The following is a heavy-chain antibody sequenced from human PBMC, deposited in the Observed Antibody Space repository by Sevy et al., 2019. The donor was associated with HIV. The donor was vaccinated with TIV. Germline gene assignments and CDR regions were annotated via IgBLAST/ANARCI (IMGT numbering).Heavy chain of an antibody. Sequence: ASVKVSCKASGYTLTKLDMHWVRQAPGKGLEWMGGFDPEDGDTFYAQKFQGRVTMTEDTSTDTAYMELSSLISEDTAVYYCTTREYYHNMIGSSSVDYWGQGTLVTVSS. CDR1: GYTLTKLD. CDR2: FDPEDGDT. V-gene: IGHV1-24*01. J-gene: IGHJ4*02. CDR3: TTREYYHNMIGSSSVDY. D-gene: IGHD3-9*01.